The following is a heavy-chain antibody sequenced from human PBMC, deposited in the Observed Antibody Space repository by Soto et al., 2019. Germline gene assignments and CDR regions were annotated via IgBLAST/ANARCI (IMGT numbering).Heavy chain of an antibody. CDR2: IVREGSEK. J-gene: IGHJ4*02. D-gene: IGHD4-17*01. CDR1: GFAFSNHG. V-gene: IGHV3-33*01. Sequence: QGQLVESGGGVVQPGRSLRLSCAASGFAFSNHGMHWVRQAPGKGLEWLAVIVREGSEKFYADSVKGRFTISRDNSKNTLYLEMSSLRAEDTAVYYCARDDHYDDNGLDLWGQGTMVTVSS. CDR3: ARDDHYDDNGLDL.